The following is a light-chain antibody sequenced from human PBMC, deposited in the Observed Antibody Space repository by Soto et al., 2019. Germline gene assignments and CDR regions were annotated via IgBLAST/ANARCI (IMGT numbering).Light chain of an antibody. CDR2: GAS. CDR1: QSVLKNY. Sequence: EIVLTQSPGTLSLSPGERVTLSCRASQSVLKNYLAWYQQKPGQAPRLLIYGASSRATGIPDRFSGSGSGTDFTLTISRLEPEDFAVYYCHQYASSPQTFGQGTKVEIK. J-gene: IGKJ1*01. V-gene: IGKV3-20*01. CDR3: HQYASSPQT.